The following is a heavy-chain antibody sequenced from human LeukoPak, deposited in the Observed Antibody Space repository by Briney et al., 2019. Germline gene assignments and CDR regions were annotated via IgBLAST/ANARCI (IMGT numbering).Heavy chain of an antibody. V-gene: IGHV3-11*06. J-gene: IGHJ4*02. CDR2: ISSSSSYI. Sequence: GGSLRLSCAASGFTFSDYYMSWSRQAPGKGLEWVSSISSSSSYIYYADSVKGRFTISRDNAKNSLYLQMNSLRAEDTAVYYCARETYGDSTFDYWGQGTLVTVSS. D-gene: IGHD4-17*01. CDR1: GFTFSDYY. CDR3: ARETYGDSTFDY.